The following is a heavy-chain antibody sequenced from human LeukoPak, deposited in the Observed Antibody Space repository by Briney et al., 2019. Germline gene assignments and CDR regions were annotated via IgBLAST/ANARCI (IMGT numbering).Heavy chain of an antibody. CDR2: INQDGSGK. CDR1: EFTFSSYG. V-gene: IGHV3-7*01. CDR3: ARDFSWTGGYFDY. D-gene: IGHD1-14*01. J-gene: IGHJ4*02. Sequence: PGGSLRLSCAASEFTFSSYGMSWVRQAPGEGLEWVANINQDGSGKYYVDSVRGRFTISRDNAKSSLYLQMNNLRAEDTAVYYCARDFSWTGGYFDYWGQGTLVTVSS.